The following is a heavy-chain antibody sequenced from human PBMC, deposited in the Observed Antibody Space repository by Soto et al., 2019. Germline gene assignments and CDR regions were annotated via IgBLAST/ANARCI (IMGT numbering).Heavy chain of an antibody. V-gene: IGHV3-7*01. CDR2: IKPDGSAT. D-gene: IGHD6-25*01. CDR3: ASAGYCCPGFYYYFDY. CDR1: GFTFGSYW. Sequence: EVQLVESGGGLVQPGGSLRLSCAVSGFTFGSYWMNWVRLIPGKGLAWVAYIKPDGSATYYVDSVKGRFPISRDNAKNSLYLKMNSLSVEDTSVYCCASAGYCCPGFYYYFDYWGQGTLVTVSS. J-gene: IGHJ4*02.